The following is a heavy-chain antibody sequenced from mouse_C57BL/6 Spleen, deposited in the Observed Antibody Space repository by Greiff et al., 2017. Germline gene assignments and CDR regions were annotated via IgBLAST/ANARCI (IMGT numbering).Heavy chain of an antibody. CDR1: GFNIKDNY. Sequence: EVQLQQSGAELVRPGASVKLSCTASGFNIKDNYMHWVKQRPEQGLEWIGWIDPENGDTEYASKFQGTATITADTSSNTAYLQLSSLTSEDTAVYYCTTTVDWYFDVWGTGTTVTVSS. V-gene: IGHV14-4*01. D-gene: IGHD1-1*01. J-gene: IGHJ1*03. CDR2: IDPENGDT. CDR3: TTTVDWYFDV.